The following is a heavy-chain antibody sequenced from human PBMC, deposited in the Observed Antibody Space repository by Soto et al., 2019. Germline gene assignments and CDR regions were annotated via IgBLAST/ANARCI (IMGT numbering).Heavy chain of an antibody. CDR2: ISGSGGST. CDR3: AKDLAGPMDTWLDP. CDR1: GFTFSSYA. D-gene: IGHD1-1*01. V-gene: IGHV3-23*01. Sequence: PGGSLRLSCAASGFTFSSYAMSWVRQAPGKGLEWVSGISGSGGSTYYADSVKGRFTISRDNSKNTLYLQMNSLRAEDTAVYYCAKDLAGPMDTWLDPWGQGTLVTVSS. J-gene: IGHJ5*02.